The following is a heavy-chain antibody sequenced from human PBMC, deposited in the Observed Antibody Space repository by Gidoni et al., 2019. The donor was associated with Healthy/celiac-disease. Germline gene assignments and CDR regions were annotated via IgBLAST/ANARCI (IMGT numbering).Heavy chain of an antibody. CDR2: IWYGGSNK. D-gene: IGHD4-17*01. J-gene: IGHJ1*01. CDR3: ARWEHDYGDYGRAEYFQH. V-gene: IGHV3-33*08. CDR1: GFHLSSHG. Sequence: QSQPVEPAGGVVQPGRTLRLSCAASGFHLSSHGMHWVRQAPGKGLEWVAVIWYGGSNKYYADSVKGRFTISRDNSKNTLYLKMNSLRAEDTAVYYCARWEHDYGDYGRAEYFQHWGQGTLVTVSS.